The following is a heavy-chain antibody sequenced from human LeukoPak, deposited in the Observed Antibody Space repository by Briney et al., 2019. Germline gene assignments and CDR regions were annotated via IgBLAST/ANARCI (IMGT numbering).Heavy chain of an antibody. CDR3: ARQDDYYGSGSYPNRFDP. V-gene: IGHV1-18*01. D-gene: IGHD3-10*01. J-gene: IGHJ5*02. CDR1: GYTFTSYS. Sequence: GASVKVSCKASGYTFTSYSITWVRQAPGQGLEWMGWISGYNGNINYAQKLQGRVTMTTDTSTSTAYMELRSLRSDDTAVYYCARQDDYYGSGSYPNRFDPWGQGTLVTVSP. CDR2: ISGYNGNI.